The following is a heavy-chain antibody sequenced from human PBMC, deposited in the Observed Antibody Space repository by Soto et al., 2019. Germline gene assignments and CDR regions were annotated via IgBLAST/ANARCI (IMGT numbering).Heavy chain of an antibody. CDR2: IYYSGST. CDR1: GGSISSGGYY. J-gene: IGHJ3*02. V-gene: IGHV4-31*03. D-gene: IGHD3-10*01. Sequence: SETLSLTCTVSGGSISSGGYYWSWIRQHPGKGLEWIGYIYYSGSTYYNPSLKSRVTISVDTSKNQFSLKLSSVTAADTAVYYYAREPNMVREVIIGAFDIWGQGTMVTVSS. CDR3: AREPNMVREVIIGAFDI.